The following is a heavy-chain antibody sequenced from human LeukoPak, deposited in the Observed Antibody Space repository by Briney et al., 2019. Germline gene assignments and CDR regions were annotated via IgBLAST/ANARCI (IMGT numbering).Heavy chain of an antibody. CDR2: IYYSGST. J-gene: IGHJ4*02. CDR3: ARVRGHSSSWSYYFGY. CDR1: GGSISSYY. Sequence: PSETLSLTCTVSGGSISSYYWSWIRQPPGKGLEWIGYIYYSGSTNYNPSLKSRVTISVDTSKNQFSLKLSSVTAADTAVYYCARVRGHSSSWSYYFGYWGQGTLVTVSS. D-gene: IGHD6-13*01. V-gene: IGHV4-59*01.